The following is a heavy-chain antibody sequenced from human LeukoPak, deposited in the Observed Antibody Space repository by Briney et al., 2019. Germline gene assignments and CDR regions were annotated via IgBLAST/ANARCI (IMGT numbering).Heavy chain of an antibody. Sequence: AGSLRLSCAASGFTFSRHWMYWVRQAPGKGLEWVANIKQDGSAKPYVDSVKGRFTISRDNAKNSLFLQMNSLRAEDTAVYYCARDNGWSADFWGQGTLVTVSS. J-gene: IGHJ4*02. D-gene: IGHD2-15*01. CDR2: IKQDGSAK. V-gene: IGHV3-7*03. CDR1: GFTFSRHW. CDR3: ARDNGWSADF.